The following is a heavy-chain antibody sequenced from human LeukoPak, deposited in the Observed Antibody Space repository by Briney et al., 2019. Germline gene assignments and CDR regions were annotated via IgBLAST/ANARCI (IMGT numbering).Heavy chain of an antibody. D-gene: IGHD4-17*01. CDR2: ISSSSSYI. CDR1: GFTFSSYS. Sequence: GGSLRLSCAASGFTFSSYSMNWVRQAPGKGLEWVSSISSSSSYIYYADSVKGRFTISRYNAKNSLYLQMNSLRAEDTAVYYCARDGMLRSAHLDYWGQGTLVTVSS. V-gene: IGHV3-21*01. J-gene: IGHJ4*02. CDR3: ARDGMLRSAHLDY.